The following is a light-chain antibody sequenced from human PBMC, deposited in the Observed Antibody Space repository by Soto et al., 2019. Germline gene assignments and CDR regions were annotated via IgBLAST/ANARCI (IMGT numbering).Light chain of an antibody. V-gene: IGKV1-39*01. CDR1: QSISSY. J-gene: IGKJ3*01. CDR3: QQYNSYST. Sequence: DIQMTQSPSSLSASVVDRVTITCRASQSISSYLNWYQQKPGKAPKLLIYAASSLQSGVPSRFSGSGSGTEFTLTISSLQPDDFATYYCQQYNSYSTFGPGTKVDI. CDR2: AAS.